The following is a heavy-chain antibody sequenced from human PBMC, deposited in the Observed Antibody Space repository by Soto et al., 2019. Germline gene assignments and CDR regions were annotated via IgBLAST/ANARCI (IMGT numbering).Heavy chain of an antibody. D-gene: IGHD4-4*01. Sequence: QVQLVQSGAEVKKPGASLKVSCKASGYTFTSYYMHWVRQAPGQGLEWMGIINPSGGSTSYAQKFQGRVTMTRDTSTSTVYMELSSLRSEDTAVYYCARDGHTVTPSAHNWFDPWGQGTLVTVSS. J-gene: IGHJ5*02. CDR3: ARDGHTVTPSAHNWFDP. V-gene: IGHV1-46*01. CDR2: INPSGGST. CDR1: GYTFTSYY.